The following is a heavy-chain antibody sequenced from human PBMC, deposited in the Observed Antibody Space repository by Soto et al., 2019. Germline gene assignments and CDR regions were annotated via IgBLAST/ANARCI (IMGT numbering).Heavy chain of an antibody. V-gene: IGHV5-51*03. CDR2: IYPGDSDT. J-gene: IGHJ4*02. CDR3: ARPRAYYYDSSGYFDY. Sequence: PGESLKISCKGSGYSFTSYWIGWVRQMPGKGLEWMGIIYPGDSDTRYSPSFQGQVTISADKSISTAYLQWSSLKASDTAMYYCARPRAYYYDSSGYFDYWGQGTLVTVPQ. CDR1: GYSFTSYW. D-gene: IGHD3-22*01.